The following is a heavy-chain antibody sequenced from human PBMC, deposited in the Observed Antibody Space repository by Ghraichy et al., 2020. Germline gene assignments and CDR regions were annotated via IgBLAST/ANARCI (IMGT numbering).Heavy chain of an antibody. Sequence: SETLSLTCTVSGGSISTTRYDWAWIRPPPGKELEWIGNVYFRGSSYYNPSLQSRVTISVDTSKYQFSLRLVSVTAADTAVYYCARVNTLVRGGRGCFDPWGQGTVVIVSS. CDR3: ARVNTLVRGGRGCFDP. J-gene: IGHJ5*02. V-gene: IGHV4-39*01. CDR2: VYFRGSS. CDR1: GGSISTTRYD. D-gene: IGHD1-26*01.